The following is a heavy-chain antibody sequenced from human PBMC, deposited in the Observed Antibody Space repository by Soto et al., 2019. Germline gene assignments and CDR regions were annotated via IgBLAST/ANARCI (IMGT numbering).Heavy chain of an antibody. V-gene: IGHV1-24*01. CDR3: ATDLNDILTGYGPDAFAI. D-gene: IGHD3-9*01. J-gene: IGHJ3*02. CDR1: GYTLTELS. CDR2: FDPEDGET. Sequence: ASVKVSCKVSGYTLTELSMHWVRQAPGKGLEWMGGFDPEDGETIYAQKFQGRVTMTEDTSTDTAYMELSSLRSEDTAVYYCATDLNDILTGYGPDAFAIWGQGTMVTVSS.